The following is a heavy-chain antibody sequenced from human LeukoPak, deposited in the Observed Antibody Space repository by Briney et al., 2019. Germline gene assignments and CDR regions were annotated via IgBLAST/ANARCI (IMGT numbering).Heavy chain of an antibody. V-gene: IGHV3-66*01. CDR1: GFTVSSNY. CDR3: ASSGNYRIYYFDY. CDR2: IYSGGST. J-gene: IGHJ4*02. Sequence: PGGSLRLSCAAPGFTVSSNYTSWVRQAPGKGLEWVSLIYSGGSTYYADSVKGRFTISRDNSKNTLYLQMNSLRAEDTAVYYCASSGNYRIYYFDYWGQGTLVTVSS. D-gene: IGHD1-26*01.